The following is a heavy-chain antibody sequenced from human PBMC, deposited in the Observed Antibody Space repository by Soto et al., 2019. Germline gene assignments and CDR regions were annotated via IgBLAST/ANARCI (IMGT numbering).Heavy chain of an antibody. CDR2: INPNSGGT. J-gene: IGHJ1*01. D-gene: IGHD6-6*01. V-gene: IGHV1-2*02. CDR1: GYTFTGYY. Sequence: ASVKVSCKASGYTFTGYYMHWVRQAPGQGLEWMGWINPNSGGTNYAQKFQGRVTMTRDTSISTAYMELSRLRSDDTAVYYCARAYAIAARRLEYFQHWGQGTLVTVPS. CDR3: ARAYAIAARRLEYFQH.